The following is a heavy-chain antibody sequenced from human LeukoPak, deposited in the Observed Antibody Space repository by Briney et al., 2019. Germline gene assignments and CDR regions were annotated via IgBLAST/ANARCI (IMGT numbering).Heavy chain of an antibody. J-gene: IGHJ4*02. V-gene: IGHV3-21*04. CDR2: ISSGSTSI. Sequence: GGSLRLSCAASGFTFSSYGMNWVRQAPGKGLEWVSSISSGSTSIYYADSVKGRFTVSRDNSKNTQYLQMNSLRGEDTAVYYCAKSDCSSTSCLADSWGQGTLVIVSS. D-gene: IGHD2-2*01. CDR3: AKSDCSSTSCLADS. CDR1: GFTFSSYG.